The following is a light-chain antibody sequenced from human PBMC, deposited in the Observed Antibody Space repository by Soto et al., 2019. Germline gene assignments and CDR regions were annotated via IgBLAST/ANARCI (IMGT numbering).Light chain of an antibody. V-gene: IGKV3-11*01. CDR2: DAS. CDR3: QQRSTSFT. CDR1: QSVSSY. Sequence: EIVLTQSPATLSLSPGERATLSCRASQSVSSYLAWYQQKPGQAPRLLIYDASNRATGIPARFSVSVSGTDFPLTSSSLEPVDFAVYYCQQRSTSFTFGPGTKVDIK. J-gene: IGKJ3*01.